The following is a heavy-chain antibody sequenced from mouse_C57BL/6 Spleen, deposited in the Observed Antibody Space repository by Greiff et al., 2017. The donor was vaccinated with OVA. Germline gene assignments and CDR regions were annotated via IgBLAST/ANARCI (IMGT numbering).Heavy chain of an antibody. J-gene: IGHJ2*01. Sequence: EVKLMESGGGLVKPGGSLKLSCAASGFTFSDYGMHWVRQAPEKGLEWVAYISSGSSTIYYADTVKGRFTISRDNTKNTLFLQMTSLRSKDTTMYYCARKKFGSSYFDYCGQHTTLTVSS. V-gene: IGHV5-17*01. CDR3: ARKKFGSSYFDY. CDR2: ISSGSSTI. CDR1: GFTFSDYG. D-gene: IGHD1-1*01.